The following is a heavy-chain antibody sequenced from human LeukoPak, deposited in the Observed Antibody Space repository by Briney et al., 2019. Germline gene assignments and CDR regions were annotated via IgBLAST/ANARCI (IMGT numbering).Heavy chain of an antibody. V-gene: IGHV3-7*04. D-gene: IGHD2-15*01. J-gene: IGHJ4*02. CDR1: GFTFSSYW. CDR2: IKQDGSEK. Sequence: PGGSLRLSCAASGFTFSSYWMSWVRQAPGKGLEWVANIKQDGSEKYYVDSVTGRFTISRDNAKNSLFLQMNSLRAEDTAVYYCVRVLAATPAFDYWGRGTLVTVSS. CDR3: VRVLAATPAFDY.